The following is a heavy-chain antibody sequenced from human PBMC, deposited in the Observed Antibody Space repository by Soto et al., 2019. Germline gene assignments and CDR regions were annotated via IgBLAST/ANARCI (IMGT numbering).Heavy chain of an antibody. CDR1: GYTFTTFW. CDR3: ARRFCSSSTCDSWFDP. V-gene: IGHV5-10-1*01. J-gene: IGHJ5*02. CDR2: IDPRDSYT. D-gene: IGHD2-2*01. Sequence: GESLKISCTGFGYTFTTFWISWVRQIPGRGLERMGRIDPRDSYTNYSPSFQGHVTISADKSISTAYLQWGSLKASDTAMYYCARRFCSSSTCDSWFDPWGQGTLVTVSS.